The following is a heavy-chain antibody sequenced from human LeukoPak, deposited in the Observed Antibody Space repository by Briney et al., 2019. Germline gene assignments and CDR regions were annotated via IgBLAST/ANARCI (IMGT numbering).Heavy chain of an antibody. CDR2: IHYSGTT. Sequence: SETLSLTCVVSGASMRSHYWSWIRQPPGKGLEYIGNIHYSGTTNYKRSLKSRVTISADTSKNQFSLKLSSVTAADTAVYYCARVGGEVLGEWFDPWGQGTLVTVSS. CDR3: ARVGGEVLGEWFDP. J-gene: IGHJ5*02. D-gene: IGHD3-16*01. CDR1: GASMRSHY. V-gene: IGHV4-59*11.